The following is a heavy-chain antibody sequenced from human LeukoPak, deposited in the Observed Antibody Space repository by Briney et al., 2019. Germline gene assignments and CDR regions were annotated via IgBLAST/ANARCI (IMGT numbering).Heavy chain of an antibody. V-gene: IGHV1-3*01. D-gene: IGHD5-18*01. CDR1: GYTFTSYA. CDR2: INAGNGNT. Sequence: ASVKVSCKASGYTFTSYAMHWVRQAPGQRLEWMGWINAGNGNTKYSQKFQGRVTITRDTSASTAYMELSSLRSEDTAVYYCARDRSYGLDFDYWGQGTLVTVSS. J-gene: IGHJ4*02. CDR3: ARDRSYGLDFDY.